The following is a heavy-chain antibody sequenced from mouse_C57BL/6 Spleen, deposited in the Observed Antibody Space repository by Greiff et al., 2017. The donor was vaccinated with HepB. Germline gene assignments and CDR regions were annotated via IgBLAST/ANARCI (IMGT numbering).Heavy chain of an antibody. J-gene: IGHJ4*01. Sequence: EVQLVESGEGLVKPGGSLKLSCAASGFTFSSYAMSWVRQTPEKRLEWVAYISSGGDYIYYADTVKGRFTISRDNARNTLYLQMSSLKSEDTAMYYCTRDRTVLYAMDYWGQGTSVTVSS. CDR1: GFTFSSYA. CDR2: ISSGGDYI. CDR3: TRDRTVLYAMDY. V-gene: IGHV5-9-1*02.